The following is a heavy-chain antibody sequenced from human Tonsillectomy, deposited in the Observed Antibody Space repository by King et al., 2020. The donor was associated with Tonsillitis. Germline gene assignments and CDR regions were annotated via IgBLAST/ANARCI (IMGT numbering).Heavy chain of an antibody. D-gene: IGHD1-26*01. Sequence: VQLVESGGGLVQPGGSLRLSCAASGFTFSSYAMNWVRQAPGKGLEWVSAISGSGDNTYYADSVKGRFTFSRDNSKNTLYLQMNSLRAEDTAVYFCAKDKWELLQGFDYWGQGTLVTVSS. V-gene: IGHV3-23*04. CDR1: GFTFSSYA. J-gene: IGHJ4*02. CDR2: ISGSGDNT. CDR3: AKDKWELLQGFDY.